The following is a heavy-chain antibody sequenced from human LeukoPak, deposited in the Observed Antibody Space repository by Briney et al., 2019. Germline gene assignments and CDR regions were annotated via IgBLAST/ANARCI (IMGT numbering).Heavy chain of an antibody. D-gene: IGHD6-13*01. J-gene: IGHJ4*02. Sequence: GGSLRLSCAASGFTFSSYSMNWVRQARGKGLEWVSSISSSSSYIYYADSVKGRFTISRDNAKNSLYLQMNSLRAEDTAVYYCARGHIAAENYFDYWGQGTLVTVSS. CDR1: GFTFSSYS. V-gene: IGHV3-21*01. CDR3: ARGHIAAENYFDY. CDR2: ISSSSSYI.